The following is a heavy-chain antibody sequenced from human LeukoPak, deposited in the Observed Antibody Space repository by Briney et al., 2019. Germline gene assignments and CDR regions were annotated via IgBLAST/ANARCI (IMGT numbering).Heavy chain of an antibody. D-gene: IGHD3-10*01. J-gene: IGHJ4*02. Sequence: GGSLRLSCAASGFTFGRYWMHWVRQAPGKGLMWVSRISHDGTSTIYADSVKGRFTVSRDNARNTMYLQMSGLRVEDMALYFCARARNGSFDYWGRGTLVTVSS. CDR2: ISHDGTST. CDR3: ARARNGSFDY. V-gene: IGHV3-74*01. CDR1: GFTFGRYW.